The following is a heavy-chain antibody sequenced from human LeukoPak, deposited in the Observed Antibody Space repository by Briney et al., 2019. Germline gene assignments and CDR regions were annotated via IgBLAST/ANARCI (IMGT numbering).Heavy chain of an antibody. D-gene: IGHD1-7*01. J-gene: IGHJ4*02. CDR1: GDTFSDTY. Sequence: GDSLQISCQASGDTFSDTYIAWVRQMAGKGLEWMGIVYFDGSDTRYSPSFQGQVTISVDQSISRAYLQWTGLKTSDTAMYYCARFLHGNSLDHWGQGTLVTVSS. CDR2: VYFDGSDT. CDR3: ARFLHGNSLDH. V-gene: IGHV5-51*01.